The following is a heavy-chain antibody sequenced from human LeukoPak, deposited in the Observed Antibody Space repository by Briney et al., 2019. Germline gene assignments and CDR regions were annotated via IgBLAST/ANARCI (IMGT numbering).Heavy chain of an antibody. CDR2: IYYSGST. J-gene: IGHJ3*02. D-gene: IGHD1-26*01. V-gene: IGHV4-59*01. CDR3: ARALRWAFAFDI. Sequence: TSETLSLTCTVSGGSISSYYWRWIRQPPGKGLECIGYIYYSGSTNYNPSLKSRVTISVDTSKNQFSLKLSSVTAADTAVYYSARALRWAFAFDIWGQGTMVTVSS. CDR1: GGSISSYY.